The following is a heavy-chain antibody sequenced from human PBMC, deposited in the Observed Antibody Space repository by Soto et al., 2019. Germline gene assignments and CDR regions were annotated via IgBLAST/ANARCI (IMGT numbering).Heavy chain of an antibody. V-gene: IGHV1-69*13. D-gene: IGHD2-15*01. Sequence: SVKVSCKASGGTFSSDSFSWVRQAPGQGLEWMGGIIPMFDTPIYAQKFQDRVTITAYESTSTAYMQLSSLRSGDTAVYYCARSGGLDRDFNYWGQGSLVTVSS. J-gene: IGHJ4*02. CDR3: ARSGGLDRDFNY. CDR2: IIPMFDTP. CDR1: GGTFSSDS.